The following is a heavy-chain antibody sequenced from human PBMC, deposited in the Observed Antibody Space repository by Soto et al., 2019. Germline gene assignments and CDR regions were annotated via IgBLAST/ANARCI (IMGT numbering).Heavy chain of an antibody. D-gene: IGHD4-17*01. J-gene: IGHJ4*02. CDR2: INTYNGKT. Sequence: ASVKVSCKASGYTVTGYVVSWVRQAPGQGLEWMGWINTYNGKTNIAQKIQGRVTMTTDTSTSTVYMDLRSLRSDDTAVYYCASSYGDYRALDFWGQGTLVTVS. CDR1: GYTVTGYV. V-gene: IGHV1-18*04. CDR3: ASSYGDYRALDF.